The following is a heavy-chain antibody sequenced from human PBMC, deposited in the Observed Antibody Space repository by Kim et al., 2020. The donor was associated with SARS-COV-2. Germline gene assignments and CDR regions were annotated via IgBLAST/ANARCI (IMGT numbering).Heavy chain of an antibody. D-gene: IGHD3-3*01. CDR3: ARDFYDFWSGYRNYYYGMDV. J-gene: IGHJ6*02. Sequence: RFTISRDNAKNSLYLQMNSLRAEDTAVYYCARDFYDFWSGYRNYYYGMDVWGQGTTVTVSS. V-gene: IGHV3-11*05.